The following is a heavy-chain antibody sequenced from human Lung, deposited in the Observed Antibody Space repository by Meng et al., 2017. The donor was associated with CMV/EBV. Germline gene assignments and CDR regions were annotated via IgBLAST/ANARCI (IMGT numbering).Heavy chain of an antibody. CDR1: GFTFSSYA. D-gene: IGHD1-26*01. J-gene: IGHJ6*02. CDR2: ISYDGSNK. CDR3: ARGRGGIVGATKGYYGMDV. V-gene: IGHV3-30*04. Sequence: GGSXRLXCAASGFTFSSYAMHWVRQVPGKGLEWVAVISYDGSNKYYADSVKGRFTISRDNSKNTLYLQMNRLRAEDTSVYYCARGRGGIVGATKGYYGMDVWXQGTXVNGAS.